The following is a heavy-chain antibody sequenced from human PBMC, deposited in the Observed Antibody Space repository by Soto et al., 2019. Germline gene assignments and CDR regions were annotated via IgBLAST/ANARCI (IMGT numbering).Heavy chain of an antibody. CDR2: IYYSGST. CDR3: ARHRGTVSLYDY. J-gene: IGHJ4*02. CDR1: GGSVSSGIYY. Sequence: SETLSLTCTVSGGSVSSGIYYWSWIRQPPGKGLEWIGYIYYSGSTNYNPSLKSRVTISVDTSKNQFSLKLSSVTAADTAVYYWARHRGTVSLYDYGGQGTLVTVAS. V-gene: IGHV4-61*01. D-gene: IGHD3-10*01.